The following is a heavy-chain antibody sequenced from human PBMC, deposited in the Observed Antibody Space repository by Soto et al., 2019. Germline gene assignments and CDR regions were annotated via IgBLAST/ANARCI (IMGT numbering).Heavy chain of an antibody. V-gene: IGHV3-23*01. CDR1: GFTFSSYA. Sequence: PGGSLRLSCAASGFTFSSYAMSWVRQAPGKGMEWVAAISGSGGSTYYADSVKGRFTISRENSKNTLYLQMNSLRADDAAVYYCAKDLVGSNADYYDYWGQGTLVTVSS. D-gene: IGHD2-15*01. CDR3: AKDLVGSNADYYDY. J-gene: IGHJ4*02. CDR2: ISGSGGST.